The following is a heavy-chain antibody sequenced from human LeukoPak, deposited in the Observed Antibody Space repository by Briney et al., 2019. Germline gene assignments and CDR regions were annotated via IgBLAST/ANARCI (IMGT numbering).Heavy chain of an antibody. V-gene: IGHV3-33*01. CDR1: GFTFSNYG. D-gene: IGHD3-22*01. Sequence: PGRSLRLSCAASGFTFSNYGMHWVRQAPGKGLERVAVIRNDGSNKDYSDFVKGRFTISRDNSKNTLYLQINSLRAEDTAVYYCARDYYYDTSGYLYYWGQGTLVTVSS. CDR3: ARDYYYDTSGYLYY. J-gene: IGHJ4*02. CDR2: IRNDGSNK.